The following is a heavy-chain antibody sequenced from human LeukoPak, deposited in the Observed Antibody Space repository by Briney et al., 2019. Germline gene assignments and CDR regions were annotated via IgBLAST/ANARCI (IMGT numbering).Heavy chain of an antibody. V-gene: IGHV4-61*05. Sequence: SETLSLTCTVSGDSISSSSSYWGWIRQPPGEGLEWIGYIYYSGSTNYNPSLKSRVTISVDTSKNQFSLKLSSVTAADTAVYYCARGPKEADVVVTAIDYWGQGTLVTVSS. D-gene: IGHD2-21*02. CDR1: GDSISSSSSY. J-gene: IGHJ4*02. CDR2: IYYSGST. CDR3: ARGPKEADVVVTAIDY.